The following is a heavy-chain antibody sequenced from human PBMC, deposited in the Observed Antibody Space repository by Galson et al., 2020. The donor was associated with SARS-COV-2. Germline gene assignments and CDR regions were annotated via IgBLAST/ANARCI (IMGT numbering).Heavy chain of an antibody. Sequence: GESLKISCAASGFTFSTYAMGWVRQAPGKGLEWVSTLSGSGGLKFYADSVKGRFTISRDNSRNILYLQMNSLRAEDTAVYYCAKEYGREERATLDYWGQGTLVTVSS. V-gene: IGHV3-23*01. D-gene: IGHD5-12*01. CDR3: AKEYGREERATLDY. CDR1: GFTFSTYA. J-gene: IGHJ4*02. CDR2: LSGSGGLK.